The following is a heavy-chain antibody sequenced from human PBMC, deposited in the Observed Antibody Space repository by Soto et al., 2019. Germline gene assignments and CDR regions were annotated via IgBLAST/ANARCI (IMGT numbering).Heavy chain of an antibody. V-gene: IGHV1-18*04. CDR2: ISAYNGNT. J-gene: IGHJ4*02. CDR3: ARDFTPSDY. CDR1: GYTFTGYY. Sequence: ASVKVSCKASGYTFTGYYMHWVRQAPGQGLEWMGWISAYNGNTNYAQKLQGRVTMTTDTPTSTAYMELRSLRSDDTAVYYCARDFTPSDYWGQGTLVTVSS.